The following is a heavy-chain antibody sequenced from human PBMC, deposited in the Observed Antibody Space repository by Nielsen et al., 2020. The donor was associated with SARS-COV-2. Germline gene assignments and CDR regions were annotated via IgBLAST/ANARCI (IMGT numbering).Heavy chain of an antibody. Sequence: RQAPGKGLEWIGYIYYSGSTNYNPSLKSRVTISVDTSKNQFSLKLSSVTAADTAVYYCARGLGYCSSTSCYADYYGMDAWGQGTTVTVSS. CDR2: IYYSGST. D-gene: IGHD2-2*01. CDR3: ARGLGYCSSTSCYADYYGMDA. J-gene: IGHJ6*02. V-gene: IGHV4-59*01.